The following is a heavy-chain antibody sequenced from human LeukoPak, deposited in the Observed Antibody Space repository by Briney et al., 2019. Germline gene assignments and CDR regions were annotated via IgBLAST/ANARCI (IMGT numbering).Heavy chain of an antibody. CDR3: ARTYYYDSSGYPNDAFDI. J-gene: IGHJ3*02. D-gene: IGHD3-22*01. Sequence: GGSLRLSCAASGFTFSSYSMNWVRQAPGKGLEWVSSISISSSYIYYADSVKGRFTISRDNAKNSLYLQMNSLRAEDTAVYYCARTYYYDSSGYPNDAFDIWGQGTMVTVSS. V-gene: IGHV3-21*01. CDR1: GFTFSSYS. CDR2: ISISSSYI.